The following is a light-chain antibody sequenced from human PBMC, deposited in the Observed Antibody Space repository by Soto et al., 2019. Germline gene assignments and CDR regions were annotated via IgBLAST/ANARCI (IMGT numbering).Light chain of an antibody. Sequence: AIQMTQSPSSLSASVGDRVTITCRASQAIRNDLGWYQQKPGKAPNLLIFGASNLQAGVPFRFSASGSGTNFTLTISNLQPEDFASYDCLQDYTYPWTFGQGTKVYI. J-gene: IGKJ1*01. V-gene: IGKV1-6*01. CDR1: QAIRND. CDR3: LQDYTYPWT. CDR2: GAS.